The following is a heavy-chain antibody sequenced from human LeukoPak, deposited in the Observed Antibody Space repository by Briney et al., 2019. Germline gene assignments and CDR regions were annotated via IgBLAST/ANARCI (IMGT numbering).Heavy chain of an antibody. CDR2: IYTSGST. J-gene: IGHJ3*02. D-gene: IGHD3-3*01. Sequence: SETLSLTCTVSGGSISSYYWSWIRQPAGKGLEWIGRIYTSGSTNYNPSLKSRVTISVDTSKNQFSLKLSSVTAADTAVYYCARGSLWSSQPNAFDIWGQGTMVTVSS. CDR1: GGSISSYY. CDR3: ARGSLWSSQPNAFDI. V-gene: IGHV4-4*07.